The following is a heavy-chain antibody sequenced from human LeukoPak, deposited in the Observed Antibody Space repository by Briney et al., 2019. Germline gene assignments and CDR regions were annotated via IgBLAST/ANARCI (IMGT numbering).Heavy chain of an antibody. Sequence: GGSLRLSCAASGFTFGSYATSWVRQAPGKGLEWVSAISSSGDTTLYVDSVKGRFAISRDNSKNTLYLQMSGLGPEDTAIYYCAKGDYGDYKLIDYWGQGTLVTVSS. D-gene: IGHD4-17*01. CDR1: GFTFGSYA. CDR2: ISSSGDTT. J-gene: IGHJ4*02. V-gene: IGHV3-23*01. CDR3: AKGDYGDYKLIDY.